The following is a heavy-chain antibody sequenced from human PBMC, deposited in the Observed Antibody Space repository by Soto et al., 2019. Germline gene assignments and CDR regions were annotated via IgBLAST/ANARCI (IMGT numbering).Heavy chain of an antibody. V-gene: IGHV1-69*13. Sequence: SVKVSCKASGGTFSSYAISWVRQAPGQGLEWMGGIIPIFGTANYAQKFQGRATITADESTSTAYMELSSLRSEDTAVYYCAREAHVDTAMVHSFYYYYGMDVWGQGTTVTVSS. CDR3: AREAHVDTAMVHSFYYYYGMDV. CDR2: IIPIFGTA. J-gene: IGHJ6*02. D-gene: IGHD5-18*01. CDR1: GGTFSSYA.